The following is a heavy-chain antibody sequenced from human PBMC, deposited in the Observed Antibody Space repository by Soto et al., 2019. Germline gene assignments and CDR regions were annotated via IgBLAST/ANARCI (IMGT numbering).Heavy chain of an antibody. CDR3: AKDVFAYYFDY. CDR2: ISGGGGSA. CDR1: GFTFTSHA. V-gene: IGHV3-23*01. J-gene: IGHJ4*02. Sequence: EVQLLQSGGGLVQPGGSLRLSCTASGFTFTSHAINWVRQAPGKGLEWVSAISGGGGSAYYADSVRGRFTISRDNSKNTVSLQMTYLTADDTAVYYCAKDVFAYYFDYWGQGALVLVSS.